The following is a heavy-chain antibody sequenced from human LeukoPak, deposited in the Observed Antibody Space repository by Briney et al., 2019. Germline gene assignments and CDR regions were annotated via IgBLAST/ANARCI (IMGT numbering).Heavy chain of an antibody. CDR3: TNYGGTPGGAFDI. V-gene: IGHV1-69*01. J-gene: IGHJ3*02. Sequence: SVKVSCKASGGTFSSYAISWVRQAPGQGLEWMGGIIPIFGTANYAQRFQGRVTITADESTSTAYMELSSLRSEDTAVYYCTNYGGTPGGAFDIWGQGTMVTVSS. D-gene: IGHD4-23*01. CDR1: GGTFSSYA. CDR2: IIPIFGTA.